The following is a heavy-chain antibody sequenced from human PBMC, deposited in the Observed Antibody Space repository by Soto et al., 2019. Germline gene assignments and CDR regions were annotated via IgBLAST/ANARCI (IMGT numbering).Heavy chain of an antibody. CDR2: INPSGGST. J-gene: IGHJ3*02. CDR1: GYTFTSYY. V-gene: IGHV1-46*01. CDR3: ARNLLSMVRRGKDAFDI. Sequence: QVQLVQSGAEVKKPGASVKVSCKASGYTFTSYYMHWVRQAPGQGLEWMGIINPSGGSTSYAQKFKGRVTMTRDTSTSTVYMELSSLRSEDTAVYYCARNLLSMVRRGKDAFDIWGQGTMVTVSS. D-gene: IGHD3-10*01.